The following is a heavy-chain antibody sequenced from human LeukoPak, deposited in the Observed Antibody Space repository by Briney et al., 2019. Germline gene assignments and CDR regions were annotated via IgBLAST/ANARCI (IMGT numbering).Heavy chain of an antibody. J-gene: IGHJ4*02. CDR2: VNPNSGDT. V-gene: IGHV1-2*02. CDR3: ARGRRILGRDPNAGDFFDY. Sequence: ASAKVSCKASGYTFTGYYILWVRQAPGQGLEWMGWVNPNSGDTDYAQKFQGRVTMTRDTSINTVYIELSRLRSDDTAVYYCARGRRILGRDPNAGDFFDYWGQGTLVTVSS. CDR1: GYTFTGYY. D-gene: IGHD5-24*01.